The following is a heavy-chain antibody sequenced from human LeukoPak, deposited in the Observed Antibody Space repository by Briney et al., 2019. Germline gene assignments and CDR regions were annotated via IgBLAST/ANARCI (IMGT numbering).Heavy chain of an antibody. D-gene: IGHD6-13*01. CDR2: ISWDVGST. CDR3: AKDGGSRWYEGRGEYMDV. CDR1: GFTFEDYS. V-gene: IGHV3-43*01. Sequence: GGSLRLSCEASGFTFEDYSMHWVRQAPGKGLEWVSLISWDVGSTFYADSVKGRFTISRDNSKSSLFLQMNSLRTEDTALHYCAKDGGSRWYEGRGEYMDVWGKGPTVPVPS. J-gene: IGHJ6*03.